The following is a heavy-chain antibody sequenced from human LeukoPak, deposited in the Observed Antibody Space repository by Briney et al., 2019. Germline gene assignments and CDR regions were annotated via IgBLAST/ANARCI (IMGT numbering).Heavy chain of an antibody. CDR3: ASDPIIAAAGGAFDI. CDR1: GYTFTSYD. V-gene: IGHV1-8*01. Sequence: GASVKVSCKASGYTFTSYDINWVRQATGQGLERMGWMNPNSGNTGYAQKFQGRVTMTRNTSISTAYMELSSLRSEDTAVYYCASDPIIAAAGGAFDIWGQGTMVTVSS. CDR2: MNPNSGNT. D-gene: IGHD6-13*01. J-gene: IGHJ3*02.